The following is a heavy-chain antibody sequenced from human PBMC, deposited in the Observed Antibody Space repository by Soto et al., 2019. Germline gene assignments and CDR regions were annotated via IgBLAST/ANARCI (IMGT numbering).Heavy chain of an antibody. Sequence: EVRLLESGGGLVKPGGSLRLSCATSGLTFSNYAMSWVRQAPGGGLEWVSRINPDGSSTDYADSVKGRFTISRDNAKNTLYLQMNSLRAEDTAVYYCGRGGSDSPRGMDVWGQGTTVTVSS. CDR2: INPDGSST. CDR1: GLTFSNYA. V-gene: IGHV3-74*02. CDR3: GRGGSDSPRGMDV. J-gene: IGHJ6*02. D-gene: IGHD6-19*01.